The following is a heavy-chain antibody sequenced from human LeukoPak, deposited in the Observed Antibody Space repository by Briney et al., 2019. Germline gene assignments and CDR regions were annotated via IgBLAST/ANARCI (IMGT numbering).Heavy chain of an antibody. J-gene: IGHJ4*02. D-gene: IGHD6-13*01. CDR1: GFTFSDYY. CDR3: ARDRSSSWYYFDFDY. V-gene: IGHV3-11*04. CDR2: ISSSGSTI. Sequence: GGSLRLSCAASGFTFSDYYMSWIRQAPGEGLEWVSYISSSGSTIYYADSVKGRFTISRDNSRNTLYLQMNSLRAEDTAVYYCARDRSSSWYYFDFDYWGQGTLVTVSS.